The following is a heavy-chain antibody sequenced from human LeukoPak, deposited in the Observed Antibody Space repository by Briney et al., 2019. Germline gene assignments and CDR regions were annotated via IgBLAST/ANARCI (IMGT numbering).Heavy chain of an antibody. CDR1: GDSISSLH. D-gene: IGHD7-27*01. Sequence: KPSETLSLTCTVSGDSISSLHWSWIRQPPGKRLEWIGSTYNSGSTNYNPSLKSRVTISVDTSKNQFSLKLRSVTAADTAVYYCARRSLTGWFDPWGQGTLVTVSS. CDR2: TYNSGST. CDR3: ARRSLTGWFDP. V-gene: IGHV4-59*08. J-gene: IGHJ5*02.